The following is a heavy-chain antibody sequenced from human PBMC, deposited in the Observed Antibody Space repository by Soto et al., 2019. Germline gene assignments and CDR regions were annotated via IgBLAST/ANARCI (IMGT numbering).Heavy chain of an antibody. CDR3: ARGHLAAADPFDY. CDR1: GGSFSGYY. Sequence: QVQLQQWGAGLLKPSETLSLTCAVYGGSFSGYYWSWIRQPPGKGLEWIGEINHSGSTNYNPSLTRRVTISVATSKNPFSLKLSSVTAADTAVYYCARGHLAAADPFDYWGQGTLVTVSS. CDR2: INHSGST. D-gene: IGHD6-13*01. J-gene: IGHJ4*02. V-gene: IGHV4-34*01.